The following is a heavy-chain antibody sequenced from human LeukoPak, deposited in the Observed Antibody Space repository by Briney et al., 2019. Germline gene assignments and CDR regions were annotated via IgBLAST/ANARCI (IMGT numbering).Heavy chain of an antibody. V-gene: IGHV1-69*05. CDR2: IIPIFGTA. CDR1: GGTFSSYA. J-gene: IGHJ4*02. CDR3: ASEGQLAYDAHFDY. Sequence: SVKVSRKASGGTFSSYAISWVRQAPGQGLEWMGGIIPIFGTANYAQKFQGRVTITTDESTSTAYMELSSLRSEDTAVYYCASEGQLAYDAHFDYWGQGTLVTVSS. D-gene: IGHD6-6*01.